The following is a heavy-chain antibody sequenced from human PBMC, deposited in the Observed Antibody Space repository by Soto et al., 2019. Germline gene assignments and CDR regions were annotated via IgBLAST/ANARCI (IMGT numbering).Heavy chain of an antibody. CDR1: GGSISSGGYY. V-gene: IGHV4-31*03. J-gene: IGHJ4*02. CDR3: ARGPLLRFLEWPLDY. CDR2: IYYSGST. D-gene: IGHD3-3*01. Sequence: QVQLQESGPGLVKPSQTLSLTCTVSGGSISSGGYYWSWIRQHPGKGLEWIGYIYYSGSTYYNPSFKSRVTISVDTSKNQFSLKLSSVCAADTAVYYCARGPLLRFLEWPLDYWGQGTLVTVSS.